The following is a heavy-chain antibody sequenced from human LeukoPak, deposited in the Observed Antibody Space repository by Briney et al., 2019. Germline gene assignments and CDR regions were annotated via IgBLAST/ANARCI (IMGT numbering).Heavy chain of an antibody. CDR1: GFSFSSYW. V-gene: IGHV3-7*01. D-gene: IGHD3-10*01. CDR3: VSTGSVLDY. Sequence: GGSLRLSCASSGFSFSSYWMTWVRQAPRKGLERVANINQDGSQKYYVDSVKGRFTISRDNAKNSLHLQMNSLRVEDTAVYYCVSTGSVLDYWGQGTLVTVSS. J-gene: IGHJ4*02. CDR2: INQDGSQK.